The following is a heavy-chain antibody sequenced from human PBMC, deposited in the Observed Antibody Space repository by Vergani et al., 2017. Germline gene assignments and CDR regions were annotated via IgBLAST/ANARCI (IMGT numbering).Heavy chain of an antibody. D-gene: IGHD4-17*01. V-gene: IGHV3-21*01. Sequence: EVQLVESGGGLVKPGGSLRLSCAASGFTFSSYSMNWVRQAPGKGLEWVSSISSSSSYIYYADSVKGRFTISRDNAKNSLYLQMNSLRAEDTAVYYCARDGNYGDYYWFDPWGQGTLVTVSS. CDR2: ISSSSSYI. CDR1: GFTFSSYS. J-gene: IGHJ5*02. CDR3: ARDGNYGDYYWFDP.